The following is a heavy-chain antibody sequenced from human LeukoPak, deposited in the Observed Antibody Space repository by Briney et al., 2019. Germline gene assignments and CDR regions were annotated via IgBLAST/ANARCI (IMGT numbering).Heavy chain of an antibody. Sequence: GGSLRLSCAASGFTFSNTWMTWVRQAPGKGLEWVSTISGGGGSTYYADSVKGRFTISRDNSKNTLYLQVNSLRAEDTAVYYCAKGGKWDVTPFDYWGQGTLVTVSS. CDR1: GFTFSNTW. J-gene: IGHJ4*02. CDR2: ISGGGGST. CDR3: AKGGKWDVTPFDY. V-gene: IGHV3-23*01. D-gene: IGHD1-26*01.